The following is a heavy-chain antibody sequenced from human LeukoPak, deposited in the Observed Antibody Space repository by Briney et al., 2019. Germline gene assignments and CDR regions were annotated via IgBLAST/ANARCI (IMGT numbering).Heavy chain of an antibody. J-gene: IGHJ3*02. CDR1: GGSLSYFH. CDR3: ARGGTADAFDI. V-gene: IGHV4-59*01. CDR2: IYYSGST. D-gene: IGHD2-21*02. Sequence: LGTPALTCTVSGGSLSYFHWGWIRQPPGEGLEWIGYIYYSGSTNYSPSLKSRVTISVDTSKNQFSLKLSSVTAADTAVYYCARGGTADAFDIWGQGTMVTVSS.